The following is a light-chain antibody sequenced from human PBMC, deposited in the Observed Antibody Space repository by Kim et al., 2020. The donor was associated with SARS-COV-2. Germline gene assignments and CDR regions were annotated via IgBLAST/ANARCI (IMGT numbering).Light chain of an antibody. J-gene: IGLJ2*01. CDR3: QAWDSSVV. Sequence: VSVSPGQTASITCSGDKLGDKYACWYQQKPGQSPVLVIYQDSKRPSGIPGRFSGSNSGNTATLTIIGTQAMDEADYYCQAWDSSVVFGGGTQLTVL. CDR1: KLGDKY. V-gene: IGLV3-1*01. CDR2: QDS.